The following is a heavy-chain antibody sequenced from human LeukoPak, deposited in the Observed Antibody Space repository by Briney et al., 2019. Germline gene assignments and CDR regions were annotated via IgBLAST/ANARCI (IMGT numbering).Heavy chain of an antibody. D-gene: IGHD3-3*01. V-gene: IGHV1-8*01. Sequence: GASVKVSCKASGYTFTRYDINWVRQATGQGLEWMGWMNPNSGNTGYAQKFQGRVTMTRNTSISTAYMELSSLRSEDTAVYYCARVGYDFWSGYSNWFDPWGQGTLVTVSS. J-gene: IGHJ5*02. CDR3: ARVGYDFWSGYSNWFDP. CDR1: GYTFTRYD. CDR2: MNPNSGNT.